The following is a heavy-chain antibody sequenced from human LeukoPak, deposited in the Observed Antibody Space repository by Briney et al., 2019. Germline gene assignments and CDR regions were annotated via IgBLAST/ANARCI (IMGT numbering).Heavy chain of an antibody. D-gene: IGHD3-22*01. CDR2: ISGSGGST. CDR1: GFTFSSYA. J-gene: IGHJ4*02. CDR3: AKTGDSSGYYYGVDY. Sequence: PGGSLRLSCAASGFTFSSYAMSWVRQAPGKGLEWVSAISGSGGSTYYADSVKGRFTISRDNSKNTLYLQMNSLRAEDTAVYYCAKTGDSSGYYYGVDYWGQETLVTVSS. V-gene: IGHV3-23*01.